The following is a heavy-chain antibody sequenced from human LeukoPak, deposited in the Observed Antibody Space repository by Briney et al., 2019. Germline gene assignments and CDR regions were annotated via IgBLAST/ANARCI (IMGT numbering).Heavy chain of an antibody. D-gene: IGHD5-18*01. V-gene: IGHV4-59*04. Sequence: SSETLSLTCTVSGGSISNYYWSWIRQPPGKGLEWIGSIYHSGSTYYNPSLKSRVTISVDTSKNQFSLKLSSVTAADTAVYYCATPRGYSYGYVPYYFDYWGQGTLVTVSS. CDR1: GGSISNYY. J-gene: IGHJ4*02. CDR2: IYHSGST. CDR3: ATPRGYSYGYVPYYFDY.